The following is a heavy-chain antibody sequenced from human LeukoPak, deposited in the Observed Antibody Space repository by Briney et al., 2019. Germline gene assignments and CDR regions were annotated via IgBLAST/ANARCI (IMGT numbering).Heavy chain of an antibody. J-gene: IGHJ4*02. CDR1: GFTFSNYW. V-gene: IGHV3-7*05. D-gene: IGHD3-16*01. CDR3: ARQYGGSSTTFDS. Sequence: PGGSLRLSCAASGFTFSNYWMGWVRQVPGKGLEWVANIKQDGGQIYYVDSVRGRFTISRDNAKNSLSLQMNSLRAEDTAIYHCARQYGGSSTTFDSWGQGTLVTVS. CDR2: IKQDGGQI.